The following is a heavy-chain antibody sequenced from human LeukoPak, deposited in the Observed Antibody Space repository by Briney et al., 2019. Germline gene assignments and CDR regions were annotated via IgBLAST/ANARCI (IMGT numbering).Heavy chain of an antibody. CDR1: GFTFSNFD. CDR3: ARWGDRRGGAFDI. D-gene: IGHD3-16*01. V-gene: IGHV3-30-3*01. J-gene: IGHJ3*02. CDR2: ISYDGSNK. Sequence: GGSLRLSCAASGFTFSNFDMHWVRQAPGKGLEWVAVISYDGSNKYYADSVKGRFTISRDNSKNALYLQMNSLRAEDTALYYCARWGDRRGGAFDIWGQGTMVTVSS.